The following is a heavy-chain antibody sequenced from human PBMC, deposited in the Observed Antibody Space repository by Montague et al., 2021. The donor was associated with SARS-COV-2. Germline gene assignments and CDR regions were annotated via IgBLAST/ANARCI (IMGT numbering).Heavy chain of an antibody. Sequence: SLRLSCAASGFTFSSYRMNWVRQAPGKGLEWVSSISSSSSYIYYADSVKGRFTISRDNAKNSLYLQMNSLRAEDTAVYYCARDAHVVVVAAAFSSWGQGTLVTVS. V-gene: IGHV3-21*01. D-gene: IGHD2-15*01. CDR2: ISSSSSYI. CDR1: GFTFSSYR. CDR3: ARDAHVVVVAAAFSS. J-gene: IGHJ4*02.